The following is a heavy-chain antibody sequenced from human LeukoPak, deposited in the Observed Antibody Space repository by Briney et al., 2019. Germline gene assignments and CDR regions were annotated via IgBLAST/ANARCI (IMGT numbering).Heavy chain of an antibody. J-gene: IGHJ5*02. CDR3: AREELLWFGDYGWFDP. V-gene: IGHV3-7*01. Sequence: GGSLRLSCAASGFTFSSYWMSWVRQAPGKGLQWVANIKQDGSEKYYVDSVKGRFTISRDNAKNSLYLQMNSLRAEDTAVYYCAREELLWFGDYGWFDPWGQGTLVTVSS. D-gene: IGHD3-10*01. CDR1: GFTFSSYW. CDR2: IKQDGSEK.